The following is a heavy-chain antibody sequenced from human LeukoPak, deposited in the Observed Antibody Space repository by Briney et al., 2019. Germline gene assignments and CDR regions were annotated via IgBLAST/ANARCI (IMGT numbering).Heavy chain of an antibody. CDR3: ARALGSYYYDSSGYYYQGY. Sequence: GGALRVSCAAPGVTLSSYLMSWGRPGPGEGVGGVANIKQKGSEKYYVDSVKGRFTISRDNAKNSLYLQMNSLRAEDTAVYYCARALGSYYYDSSGYYYQGYWGQGTLVTVSS. J-gene: IGHJ4*02. D-gene: IGHD3-22*01. CDR1: GVTLSSYL. V-gene: IGHV3-7*01. CDR2: IKQKGSEK.